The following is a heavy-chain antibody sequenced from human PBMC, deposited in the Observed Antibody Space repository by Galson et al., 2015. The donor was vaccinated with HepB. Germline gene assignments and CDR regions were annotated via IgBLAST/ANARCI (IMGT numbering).Heavy chain of an antibody. Sequence: SVKVSCKASGYTFTSYAMHWVRQAPGQRLEWMGWINAGNGNTKYSQKFQGRVTITRDTSASTAYMELSSLRSEDTAVYYCARRLYYDSSGYYPGFDPWGQGTLVTVSS. V-gene: IGHV1-3*01. J-gene: IGHJ5*02. D-gene: IGHD3-22*01. CDR1: GYTFTSYA. CDR3: ARRLYYDSSGYYPGFDP. CDR2: INAGNGNT.